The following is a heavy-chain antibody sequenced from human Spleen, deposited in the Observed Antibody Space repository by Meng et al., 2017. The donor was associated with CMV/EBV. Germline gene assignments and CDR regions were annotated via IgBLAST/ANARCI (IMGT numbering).Heavy chain of an antibody. J-gene: IGHJ5*02. V-gene: IGHV5-51*01. CDR2: INPGDSDT. Sequence: GESLKISCKASGYNFGIYSIGWVRQMPGKGLEWMGIINPGDSDTRYSPSFQGQVTISADKSISTAYLQWGSLKASDAAIYYCARQSGSYSWFDPWGQGTLVTVSS. CDR1: GYNFGIYS. CDR3: ARQSGSYSWFDP. D-gene: IGHD1-26*01.